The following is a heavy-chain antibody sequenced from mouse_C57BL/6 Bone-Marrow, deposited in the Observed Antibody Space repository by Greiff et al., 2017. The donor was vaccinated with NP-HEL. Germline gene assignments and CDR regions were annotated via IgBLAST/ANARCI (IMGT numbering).Heavy chain of an antibody. D-gene: IGHD2-1*01. CDR3: ARGDGNYDYAMDY. Sequence: EVQRVESGGGLVQPGGSLKLSCAASGFTFSDYYMYWVRQTPEKRLEWVAYISNGGGSTYYPDTVKGRFTISRDNAKNTLYLQMSRLKSEDTAMYYCARGDGNYDYAMDYWGQGTSVTVSS. J-gene: IGHJ4*01. CDR2: ISNGGGST. V-gene: IGHV5-12*01. CDR1: GFTFSDYY.